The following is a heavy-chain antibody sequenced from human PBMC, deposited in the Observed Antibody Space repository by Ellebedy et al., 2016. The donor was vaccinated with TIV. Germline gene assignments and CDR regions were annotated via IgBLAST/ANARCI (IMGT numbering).Heavy chain of an antibody. D-gene: IGHD3-10*01. V-gene: IGHV4-4*02. CDR1: DDYIGRSNW. CDR3: ACLLDYRVGFVDVPMVWGR. CDR2: IYHTGST. Sequence: SETLSLTCAVSDDYIGRSNWWTWVRPPPGKGLEWIGEIYHTGSTNSNPSLKSRLTISLDESKNQFSLKLTSVTAADPATYYWACLLDYRVGFVDVPMVWGRWGPGTLVTVSA. J-gene: IGHJ4*02.